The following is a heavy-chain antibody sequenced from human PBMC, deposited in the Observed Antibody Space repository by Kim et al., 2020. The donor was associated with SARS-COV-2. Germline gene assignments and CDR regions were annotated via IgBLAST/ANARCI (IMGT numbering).Heavy chain of an antibody. V-gene: IGHV4-30-2*04. D-gene: IGHD3-9*01. CDR3: ARDLDDIVTGYDY. Sequence: PSLKRRVTISVDTSNTQFSLKRSSVTAADTAVYYCARDLDDIVTGYDYWGQGTLVTVSS. J-gene: IGHJ4*02.